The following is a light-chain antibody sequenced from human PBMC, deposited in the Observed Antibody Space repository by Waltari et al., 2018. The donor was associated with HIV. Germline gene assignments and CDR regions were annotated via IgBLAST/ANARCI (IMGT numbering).Light chain of an antibody. J-gene: IGKJ2*01. CDR1: QSLLYRSDNKNF. CDR2: RAF. Sequence: DVVVTQSPYSLAVSVGETATLNCKSNQSLLYRSDNKNFLTWSQQKPGQSAKIFIYRAFSRQSGVPDRFSDSGSGKEFTLTISTLQTEDVSVYYCQQYHRVPYTFGQGTKQQIK. V-gene: IGKV4-1*01. CDR3: QQYHRVPYT.